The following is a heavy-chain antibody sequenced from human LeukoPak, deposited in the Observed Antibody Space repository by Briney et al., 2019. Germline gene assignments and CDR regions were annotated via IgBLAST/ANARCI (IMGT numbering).Heavy chain of an antibody. D-gene: IGHD3-22*01. CDR3: AKNYYDSSGYHHYWYFDL. Sequence: GVSLRLSCAASGFTFSSYDMNWVRQAPGKGLEWVSVIYSGGSTYYADSVKGRFTISRDNSKNTLYLQMNSLRAEDTAVYYCAKNYYDSSGYHHYWYFDLWGRGTLVTVSS. CDR2: IYSGGST. CDR1: GFTFSSYD. V-gene: IGHV3-23*03. J-gene: IGHJ2*01.